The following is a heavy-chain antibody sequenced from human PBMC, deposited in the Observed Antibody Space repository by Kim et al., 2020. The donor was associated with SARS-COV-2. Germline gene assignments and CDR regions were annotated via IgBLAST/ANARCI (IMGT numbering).Heavy chain of an antibody. CDR3: ARGKLRTKGAFDI. CDR2: INPYGSIT. CDR1: GFTFSSEW. Sequence: GGSLRLSCAASGFTFSSEWMHWVRQGPGMGLVWVSRINPYGSITNYADSVKGRFTISRDNAKNTLYLQMNSLRAEDTALYYCARGKLRTKGAFDIWGQGGTVTVSS. J-gene: IGHJ3*02. D-gene: IGHD1-7*01. V-gene: IGHV3-74*01.